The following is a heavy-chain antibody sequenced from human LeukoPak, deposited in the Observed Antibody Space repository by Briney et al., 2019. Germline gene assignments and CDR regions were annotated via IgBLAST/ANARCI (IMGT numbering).Heavy chain of an antibody. V-gene: IGHV1-18*01. CDR3: AREATGGGFDP. D-gene: IGHD5-12*01. Sequence: GASVKVSCKASGYTFTSYGISWARQAPGQGLEWMGWISAYNDNTNYAQKLQGRVTMTTDTSTSTAYMELRSLRSDDTAVYYGAREATGGGFDPWGQGTLVTVPS. J-gene: IGHJ5*02. CDR2: ISAYNDNT. CDR1: GYTFTSYG.